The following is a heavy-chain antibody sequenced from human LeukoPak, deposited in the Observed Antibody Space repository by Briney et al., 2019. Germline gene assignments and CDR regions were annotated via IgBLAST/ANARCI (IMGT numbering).Heavy chain of an antibody. CDR3: ARVLAVAGNDY. D-gene: IGHD6-19*01. CDR1: GYTFTGYY. J-gene: IGHJ4*02. V-gene: IGHV1-2*02. Sequence: GASVKVSCKASGYTFTGYYMHWVRQAPGQGLEWMGWINPNSGGTYYAQKFQGRVTMTRDTSISTAYMELSRLRSDDTAVYYCARVLAVAGNDYWGQGTLVTVSS. CDR2: INPNSGGT.